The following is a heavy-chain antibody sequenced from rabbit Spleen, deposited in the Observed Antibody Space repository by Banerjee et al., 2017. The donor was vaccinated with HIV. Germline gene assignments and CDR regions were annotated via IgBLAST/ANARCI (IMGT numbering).Heavy chain of an antibody. J-gene: IGHJ4*01. CDR2: INTITGKT. CDR1: GFSFTNKDV. V-gene: IGHV1S45*01. CDR3: ARDVAGREDFNL. D-gene: IGHD4-2*01. Sequence: QEQLEESGGGLVKPEGSLTLTCTASGFSFTNKDVMCWVRQAPGKGLEWIGCINTITGKTVYATWAKGRFTISRASSTTVFLQMTSLTAADTATYFCARDVAGREDFNLCGQGTLVTVS.